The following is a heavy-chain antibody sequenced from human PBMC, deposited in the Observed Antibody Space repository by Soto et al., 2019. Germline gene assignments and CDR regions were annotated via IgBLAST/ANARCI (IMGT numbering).Heavy chain of an antibody. CDR1: GFTFSSYW. V-gene: IGHV3-7*01. Sequence: GSLRLSCAASGFTFSSYWMSWVRQAPGKGLEWVANIKQDGSEKYYVDSVKGRFTISRDNAKNSLYLQMNSLRAEDTAVYYCARGAVAARIWYFDYWGQGTLVTVSS. CDR3: ARGAVAARIWYFDY. D-gene: IGHD6-6*01. CDR2: IKQDGSEK. J-gene: IGHJ4*02.